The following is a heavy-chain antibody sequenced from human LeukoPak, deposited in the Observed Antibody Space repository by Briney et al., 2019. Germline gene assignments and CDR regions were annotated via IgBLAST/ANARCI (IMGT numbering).Heavy chain of an antibody. D-gene: IGHD6-19*01. CDR2: ISAYSGNT. J-gene: IGHJ4*02. Sequence: GASVKVSCKASGYTFTSYAISWVRQAPGQGLEWMGWISAYSGNTNYAQKLQGRVTMTTDTSTSTAYMELRSLRSDDTAVYYCARVASSGWYDDYWGQGTLVTVSS. V-gene: IGHV1-18*01. CDR1: GYTFTSYA. CDR3: ARVASSGWYDDY.